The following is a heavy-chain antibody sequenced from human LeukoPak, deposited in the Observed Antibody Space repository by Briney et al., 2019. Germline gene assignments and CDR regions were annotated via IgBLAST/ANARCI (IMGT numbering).Heavy chain of an antibody. CDR1: GFTFSSYW. Sequence: GGSLRLSCAASGFTFSSYWMSWVRQAPGKGLEWVANIKQDGSEKYYVDSVKGRFTISRDYAKNSLYLQMNSLRAEDTAVYYCARGRIAAAGTWFDPWGQGTLATVSS. CDR3: ARGRIAAAGTWFDP. J-gene: IGHJ5*02. V-gene: IGHV3-7*03. CDR2: IKQDGSEK. D-gene: IGHD6-13*01.